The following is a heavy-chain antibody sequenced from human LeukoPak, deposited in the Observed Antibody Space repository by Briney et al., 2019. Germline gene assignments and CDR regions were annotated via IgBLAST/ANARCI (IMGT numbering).Heavy chain of an antibody. J-gene: IGHJ4*02. CDR1: GFTFSSYA. D-gene: IGHD2-2*01. V-gene: IGHV3-23*01. Sequence: PGRSPRLSCAASGFTFSSYAMSWVRQAPGKGLELVSTISGNGGSTYYADSVKGRFTISRDNSRNTLYLQMNSLRADDTAVYYCAKDRRNVRSTSCLFDYWGQGTLVTVSS. CDR2: ISGNGGST. CDR3: AKDRRNVRSTSCLFDY.